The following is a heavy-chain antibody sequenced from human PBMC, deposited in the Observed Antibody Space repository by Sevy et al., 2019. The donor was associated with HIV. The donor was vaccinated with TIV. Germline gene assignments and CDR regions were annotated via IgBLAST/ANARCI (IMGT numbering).Heavy chain of an antibody. V-gene: IGHV3-53*01. J-gene: IGHJ4*02. Sequence: GGCLRLSCAASGFTVSSNYMSWVRQAPGKGLEWVSVIYSGGSTYYADSVKGRFTISRDNSKNTLYLQMNSLRAEDTAVYYCARASTGDLKDYWGQGTLVTVSS. CDR3: ARASTGDLKDY. CDR2: IYSGGST. CDR1: GFTVSSNY. D-gene: IGHD7-27*01.